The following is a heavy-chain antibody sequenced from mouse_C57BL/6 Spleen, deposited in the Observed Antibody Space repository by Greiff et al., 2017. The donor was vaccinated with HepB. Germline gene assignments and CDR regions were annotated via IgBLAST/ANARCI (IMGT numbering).Heavy chain of an antibody. CDR3: ARWDGYWFAY. CDR2: IYPGDGDT. D-gene: IGHD2-3*01. Sequence: QVQLQQSGPELVKPGASVKISCKASGYAFSSSWMNWVKQRPGKGLEWIGRIYPGDGDTNYNGKFKGKATLTADKSSSTAYMQLSSLTSEDSAVYFCARWDGYWFAYWGQGTLVTVSA. CDR1: GYAFSSSW. V-gene: IGHV1-82*01. J-gene: IGHJ3*01.